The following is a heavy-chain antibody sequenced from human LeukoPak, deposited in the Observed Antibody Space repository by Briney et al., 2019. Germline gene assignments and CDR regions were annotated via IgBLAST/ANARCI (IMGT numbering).Heavy chain of an antibody. Sequence: GGSLRLSCEASGFSLSGSWMHWVRQAPGKGLMWVSQSRYDGSTKSYAASVRGRFTISRDNAKNTLYLHMDSLRAEDTAVYYCARSDYFHNWGQGTVVVVSA. CDR1: GFSLSGSW. V-gene: IGHV3-74*01. D-gene: IGHD2/OR15-2a*01. J-gene: IGHJ3*01. CDR3: ARSDYFHN. CDR2: SRYDGSTK.